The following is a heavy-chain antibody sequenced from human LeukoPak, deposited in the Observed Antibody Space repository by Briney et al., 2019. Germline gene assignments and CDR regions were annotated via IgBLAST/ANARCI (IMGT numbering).Heavy chain of an antibody. D-gene: IGHD5-18*01. J-gene: IGHJ4*02. CDR2: IYYSGST. CDR3: ARPSQSVDTAMDDY. CDR1: GYSISSGYY. V-gene: IGHV4-38-2*02. Sequence: SETLSLTCTVSGYSISSGYYWGWIRQPPGKGLEWIGSIYYSGSTYYNPSLKSRVTISVDTSKNQFSLKLSSVTAADTAVYYCARPSQSVDTAMDDYWGQGTLVTVSS.